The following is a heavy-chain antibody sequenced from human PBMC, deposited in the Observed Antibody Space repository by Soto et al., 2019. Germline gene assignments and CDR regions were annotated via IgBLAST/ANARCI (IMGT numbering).Heavy chain of an antibody. CDR2: IYSTGST. CDR3: VRDGTKNLRDWFDP. D-gene: IGHD1-1*01. J-gene: IGHJ5*02. CDR1: GASLSAYS. Sequence: ESLVPTFTASGASLSAYSWSWILQPPGKGLEWIGRIYSTGSTDYNPSLKSRLTMSVDMSKKQFSLTLRSVTAAETAMYYCVRDGTKNLRDWFDPWGQGSLVTVSS. V-gene: IGHV4-4*07.